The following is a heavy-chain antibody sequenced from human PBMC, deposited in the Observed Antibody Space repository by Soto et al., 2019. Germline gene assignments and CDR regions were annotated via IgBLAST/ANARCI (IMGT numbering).Heavy chain of an antibody. CDR3: ARQAYCSSTSCSASSYTGMSYYYRDV. V-gene: IGHV5-51*01. J-gene: IGHJ6*03. CDR2: IYPGDSDT. CDR1: GYSFTSYW. D-gene: IGHD2-2*01. Sequence: GESLKISCKGSGYSFTSYWIGWVRQMPGKGLEWMGIIYPGDSDTRYSPSFQGQVTISADKSISTAYLQWSSLKASDTAMYYCARQAYCSSTSCSASSYTGMSYYYRDVGGKGTTVTVSS.